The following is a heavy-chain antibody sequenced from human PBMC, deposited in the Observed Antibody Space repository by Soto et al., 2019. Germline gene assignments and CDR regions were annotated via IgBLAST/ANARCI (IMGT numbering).Heavy chain of an antibody. CDR3: ARVGLEYCSGGSCYSLDY. CDR1: GGSISSYY. D-gene: IGHD2-15*01. CDR2: IYYSGST. Sequence: PSETLSLTCTVSGGSISSYYWSWIRQPPGKGLEWIGYIYYSGSTNYNPSLKSRVTISVDTSKIQFSLKLSFVTAADTAVYYCARVGLEYCSGGSCYSLDYWGQGTLVTVSS. J-gene: IGHJ4*02. V-gene: IGHV4-59*01.